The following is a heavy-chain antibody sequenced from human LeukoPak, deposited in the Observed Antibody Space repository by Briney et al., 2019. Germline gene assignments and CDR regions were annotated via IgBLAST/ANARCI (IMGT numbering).Heavy chain of an antibody. CDR1: GFTFSDYY. J-gene: IGHJ4*02. V-gene: IGHV4-34*01. CDR3: ARPCSGGSCSSV. D-gene: IGHD2-15*01. Sequence: SGGSLRLSCAASGFTFSDYYMIWIRQPPGKGLEWIGEINHSGSTNYNPSLKSRVTISVDTSKNQFSLKLSSVTAADTAVYYCARPCSGGSCSSVWGQGTLVTVSS. CDR2: INHSGST.